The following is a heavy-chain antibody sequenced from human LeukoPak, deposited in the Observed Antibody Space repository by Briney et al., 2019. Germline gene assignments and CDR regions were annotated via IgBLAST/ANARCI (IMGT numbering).Heavy chain of an antibody. CDR2: TLYRSKWFN. V-gene: IGHV6-1*01. D-gene: IGHD6-19*01. CDR3: ARQQSLVIDY. Sequence: SQTLSLTCAISGASVSSNTVAWNWIRQSPSRGLEWLGRTLYRSKWFNDYAPSVKSRITINPDTSKNQFSLQLNSVTPEDTAVYYCARQQSLVIDYWGQGILVTVSS. J-gene: IGHJ4*02. CDR1: GASVSSNTVA.